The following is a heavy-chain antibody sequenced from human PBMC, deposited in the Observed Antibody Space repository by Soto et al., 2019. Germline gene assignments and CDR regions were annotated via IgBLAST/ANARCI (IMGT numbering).Heavy chain of an antibody. J-gene: IGHJ5*02. Sequence: QVQLQESGPGLVKPSQTLSLTCTVSGGSISSGGYYWSWIRQHPGKGLEWIGYIYHSGTTSYNPSRRSRVTISVNTSKNQFSLKLTSVTAADTAVYYCASVRGNQRLGWFDPWGQGTLVTVSS. CDR3: ASVRGNQRLGWFDP. CDR1: GGSISSGGYY. D-gene: IGHD6-25*01. CDR2: IYHSGTT. V-gene: IGHV4-31*03.